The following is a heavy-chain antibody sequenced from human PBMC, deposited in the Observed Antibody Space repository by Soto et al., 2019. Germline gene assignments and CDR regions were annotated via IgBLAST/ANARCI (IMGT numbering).Heavy chain of an antibody. J-gene: IGHJ5*02. CDR3: ARSVFP. CDR2: IYYIGST. V-gene: IGHV4-31*03. CDR1: GGSISSGGYY. Sequence: QVQLQESGPGLVKPSQTLSLTCTVSGGSISSGGYYWNWIRQHPGKGLEWIGYIYYIGSTYYNPSLKSRXXISLDTXXXXXXXXLXSVTAADTAVYYCARSVFPWGQGTLVTVSS.